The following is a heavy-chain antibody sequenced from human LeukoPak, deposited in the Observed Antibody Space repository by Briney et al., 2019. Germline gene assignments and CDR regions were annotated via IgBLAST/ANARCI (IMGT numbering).Heavy chain of an antibody. J-gene: IGHJ6*02. CDR3: ARPTRWGRLYYYYGMDV. CDR1: GYTFTSYY. V-gene: IGHV1-46*01. Sequence: ASVKVSCKASGYTFTSYYMHWVRQAPGQGLEWMGIINPSGGSTTYAQKFQGRVTMTRDTSTSTVYMELSSLRAEDTAVYYCARPTRWGRLYYYYGMDVWGQGTTVTVSS. D-gene: IGHD3-16*01. CDR2: INPSGGST.